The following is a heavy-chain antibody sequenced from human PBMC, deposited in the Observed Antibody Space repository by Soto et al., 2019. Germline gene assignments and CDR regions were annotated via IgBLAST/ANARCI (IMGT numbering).Heavy chain of an antibody. CDR3: ARAAYCGGDCYSVNDY. V-gene: IGHV1-69*02. D-gene: IGHD2-21*01. CDR1: GGTFSSYT. Sequence: ASVKVSCKASGGTFSSYTISWVRQAPGQGLEWMGRIIPILGIANYAQKFQGRVTITADKSTSTAYMELSSLRSEDTAVYYCARAAYCGGDCYSVNDYWGQGTLVTVSS. CDR2: IIPILGIA. J-gene: IGHJ4*02.